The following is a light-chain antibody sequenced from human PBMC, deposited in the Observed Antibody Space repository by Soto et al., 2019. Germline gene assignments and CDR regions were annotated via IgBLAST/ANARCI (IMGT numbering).Light chain of an antibody. Sequence: DIQMTQSPSSLSASVGDRFTITCQASQDINNYLNWFQQKPGEAPKLLIYAASSLQSGVPSRFSGSGSGTDFTLTISSLQPEDFATYYCQQSYSTPCTFGQGTKVDI. CDR1: QDINNY. J-gene: IGKJ1*01. V-gene: IGKV1-39*01. CDR2: AAS. CDR3: QQSYSTPCT.